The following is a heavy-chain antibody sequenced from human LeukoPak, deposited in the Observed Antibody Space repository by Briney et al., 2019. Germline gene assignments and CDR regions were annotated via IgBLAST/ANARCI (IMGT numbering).Heavy chain of an antibody. V-gene: IGHV3-23*01. Sequence: GGSLRLSCAASGFSFNTYSMNWVRQAPGKGLEWVSAISGSGGSTYYADSVKGRFTISRDNSKNTLYLQMNSLRAEDTAVYYCAKVRPGAFLHYYDSSGYPDYWGQGTLVTVSS. D-gene: IGHD3-22*01. CDR3: AKVRPGAFLHYYDSSGYPDY. CDR2: ISGSGGST. J-gene: IGHJ4*02. CDR1: GFSFNTYS.